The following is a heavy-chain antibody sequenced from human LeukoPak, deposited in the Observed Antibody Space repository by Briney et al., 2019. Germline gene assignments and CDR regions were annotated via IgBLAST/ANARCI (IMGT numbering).Heavy chain of an antibody. J-gene: IGHJ4*02. CDR1: GFTFSSYA. V-gene: IGHV3-30*14. D-gene: IGHD1-26*01. CDR3: ARQMQSHGNFDS. CDR2: ISYDGSNK. Sequence: GRSLRLSCAASGFTFSSYAMHWVRQAPGKGLEWVAVISYDGSNKYYADSVKGRFTISRENARNSLYLQMNSLRAEDTAMYYCARQMQSHGNFDSWGQGTLVIVSS.